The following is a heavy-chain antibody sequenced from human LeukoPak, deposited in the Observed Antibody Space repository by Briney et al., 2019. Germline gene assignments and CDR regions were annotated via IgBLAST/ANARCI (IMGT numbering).Heavy chain of an antibody. J-gene: IGHJ5*02. CDR2: ISGSGGST. V-gene: IGHV3-23*01. D-gene: IGHD6-19*01. CDR1: GFTFSSYA. Sequence: GGSLRLSCAASGFTFSSYAMSWVRQAPGKGREWVSAISGSGGSTYYADSVKGRFTISRDNSKNTLYLQMNSLRAEDTAVYYCAKDVSGSPGGWFDPWGQGTLVTVSS. CDR3: AKDVSGSPGGWFDP.